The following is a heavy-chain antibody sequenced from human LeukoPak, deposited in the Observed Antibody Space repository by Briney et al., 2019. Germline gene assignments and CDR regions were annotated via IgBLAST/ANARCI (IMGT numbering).Heavy chain of an antibody. D-gene: IGHD6-6*01. CDR3: AKAYSSSDYYYMDV. J-gene: IGHJ6*03. Sequence: GGSLRLSCAASGFTFSSYAMSWVRQAPGKGLEWVSAISGSGGSTYYADSVKGRFTISRDNSKNTLYLQMNSLRAEDTGVYYCAKAYSSSDYYYMDVWGKGTTVTVSS. CDR1: GFTFSSYA. CDR2: ISGSGGST. V-gene: IGHV3-23*01.